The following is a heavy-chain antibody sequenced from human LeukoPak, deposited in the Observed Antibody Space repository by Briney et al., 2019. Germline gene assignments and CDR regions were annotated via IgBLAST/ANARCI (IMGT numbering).Heavy chain of an antibody. J-gene: IGHJ4*02. D-gene: IGHD6-13*01. CDR1: GGSYSGYY. V-gene: IGHV4-34*01. CDR3: ARFTPGPIAAAGMDY. CDR2: INHSGST. Sequence: SETLSLTCAVYGGSYSGYYWSWIRQPPGKGLEWIGEINHSGSTNYNPSLKSRVTISVDTSKSQFSLKLSSVTAADTAVYYCARFTPGPIAAAGMDYWGQGTLVTVSS.